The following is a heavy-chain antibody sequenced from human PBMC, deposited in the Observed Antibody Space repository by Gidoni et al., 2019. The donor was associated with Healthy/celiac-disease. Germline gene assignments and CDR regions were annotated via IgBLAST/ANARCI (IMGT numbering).Heavy chain of an antibody. J-gene: IGHJ3*02. D-gene: IGHD3-3*01. CDR2: ISSSSSTI. Sequence: EVQLVESGGGLVQPGGSLRLSCAASGFTFSSYSRNWVRQAPGKGLEWVSYISSSSSTIYYADSVKGRFTISRDNAKNSLYLQMNSLRDEDTAVYYCARDGILRFLEWFTDAFDIWGQGTMVTVSS. CDR3: ARDGILRFLEWFTDAFDI. V-gene: IGHV3-48*02. CDR1: GFTFSSYS.